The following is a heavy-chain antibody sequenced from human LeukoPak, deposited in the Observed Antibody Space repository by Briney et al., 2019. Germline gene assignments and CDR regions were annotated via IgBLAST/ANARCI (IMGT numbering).Heavy chain of an antibody. Sequence: ASVKVSCKASGGTFSSYAISWVRQAPGQGLEWMGGIIPIFGTANYAQKFQGRVTITADESTSTAYMELRSLRSDDTAVYYCAKDGGQQWLTNYYSYGMDVWGQGTTVIVSS. D-gene: IGHD6-19*01. J-gene: IGHJ6*02. V-gene: IGHV1-69*13. CDR1: GGTFSSYA. CDR3: AKDGGQQWLTNYYSYGMDV. CDR2: IIPIFGTA.